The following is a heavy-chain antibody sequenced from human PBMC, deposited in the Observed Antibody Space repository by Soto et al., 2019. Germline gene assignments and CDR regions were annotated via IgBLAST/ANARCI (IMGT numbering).Heavy chain of an antibody. V-gene: IGHV3-53*01. Sequence: GGSLRLSCAASGFTVSSNYMSWVRQAPGKGLEWVSVIYSGGSTYYADSVKGRFTISRDNSKNTLYLQMNSLRAEDTAVYYCARDDSFPGNYYYGMDVWGQGTTVTVSS. CDR3: ARDDSFPGNYYYGMDV. D-gene: IGHD3-10*01. J-gene: IGHJ6*02. CDR1: GFTVSSNY. CDR2: IYSGGST.